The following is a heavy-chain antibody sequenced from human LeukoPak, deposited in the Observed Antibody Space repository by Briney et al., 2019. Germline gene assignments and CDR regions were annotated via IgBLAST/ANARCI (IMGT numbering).Heavy chain of an antibody. J-gene: IGHJ5*02. CDR3: ARGYYDSSGYSNNWFDP. Sequence: ASVKVSCKASGYTFTSYYMHWVRQAPGQGLEWMGIINPSGGSTSYAQKFQGRVTMTRDTSTSTVYMELSSLRSEDTAVYYCARGYYDSSGYSNNWFDPWGQETLVTVSS. V-gene: IGHV1-46*01. D-gene: IGHD3-22*01. CDR2: INPSGGST. CDR1: GYTFTSYY.